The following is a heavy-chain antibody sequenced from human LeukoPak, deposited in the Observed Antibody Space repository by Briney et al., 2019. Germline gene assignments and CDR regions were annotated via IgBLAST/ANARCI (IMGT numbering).Heavy chain of an antibody. J-gene: IGHJ1*01. CDR2: ISGDGATT. Sequence: GGSLRLSCAASGFTFSSYSMNWVRQAPGKGLEWVSLISGDGATTYYADSVKGRFTISRDNSKNSLYLQMNSLRAEDTAVYYCARGGTLEYFQHWGQGTLVTVSS. CDR1: GFTFSSYS. V-gene: IGHV3-43*02. CDR3: ARGGTLEYFQH.